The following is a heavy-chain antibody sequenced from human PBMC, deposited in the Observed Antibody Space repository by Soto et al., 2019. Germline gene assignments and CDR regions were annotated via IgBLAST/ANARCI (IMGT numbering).Heavy chain of an antibody. CDR3: AREQYYDFWSGYFD. CDR2: IYYSGST. V-gene: IGHV4-30-4*01. D-gene: IGHD3-3*01. J-gene: IGHJ4*02. CDR1: GGSISSGDYY. Sequence: PSETLSLTCTVSGGSISSGDYYWSWIRQPPGKGLEWIGYIYYSGSTYYNPSLKSRVTISVDTSKNQFSLKLSSVTAADTAVYYCAREQYYDFWSGYFDWGQGTLVTVS.